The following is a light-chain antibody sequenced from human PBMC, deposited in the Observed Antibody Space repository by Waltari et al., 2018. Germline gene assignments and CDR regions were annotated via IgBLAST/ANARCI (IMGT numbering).Light chain of an antibody. Sequence: IVLTQSPGTLSLSPGERATLSCRASQSVSRSLAWYQQKPGQAPRLLIYGASSRATGVPDRFSVSGSGTDFSLTISRLEPEDFAVYYCQHYVRLPVSFGQGTKVEIK. J-gene: IGKJ1*01. CDR3: QHYVRLPVS. V-gene: IGKV3-20*01. CDR2: GAS. CDR1: QSVSRS.